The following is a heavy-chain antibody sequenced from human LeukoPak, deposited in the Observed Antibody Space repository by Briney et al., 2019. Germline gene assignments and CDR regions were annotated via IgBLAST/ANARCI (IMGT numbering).Heavy chain of an antibody. J-gene: IGHJ2*01. CDR3: ARVGAKLTGVGWYLDL. CDR2: IYYSGST. CDR1: GGSMSSYY. Sequence: KPSETLSLTCSVSGGSMSSYYWSWIRQPPGKELEWIGYIYYSGSTNYNPSLKSRVTISVDTSKNQFSLNLSSVTAADTAVYYCARVGAKLTGVGWYLDLWGRGTLVTVSS. D-gene: IGHD3-9*01. V-gene: IGHV4-59*01.